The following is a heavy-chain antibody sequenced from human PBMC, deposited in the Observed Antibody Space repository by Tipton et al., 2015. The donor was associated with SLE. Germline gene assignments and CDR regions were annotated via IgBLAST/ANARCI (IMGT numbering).Heavy chain of an antibody. CDR3: ARAYCSSTSCYQGMDV. CDR1: GGPIISGGYY. V-gene: IGHV4-31*03. CDR2: ISYSGST. D-gene: IGHD2-2*01. Sequence: TLSLTCTVSGGPIISGGYYWNWTRQHPEKGLEWIGYISYSGSTYYNPSLKSRVSMSVDTSKKQFSLSLSSVTAADTAVYYCARAYCSSTSCYQGMDVWGQGTTVTVSS. J-gene: IGHJ6*02.